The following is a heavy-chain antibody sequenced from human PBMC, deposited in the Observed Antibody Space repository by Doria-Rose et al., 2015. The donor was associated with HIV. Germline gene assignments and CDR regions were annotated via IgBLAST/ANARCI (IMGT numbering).Heavy chain of an antibody. Sequence: QITLKESGPVLVKPTETLTLTCTVSGVSLSSPGMGVSWIRQPPVKALEWLANIFSDDKRSYKTSLKSRLTISRGTSKSQVVLTMTDMDPVDTATYYCARIKSSRWYHKYYFDFWGQGTLVIVSA. CDR2: IFSDDKR. CDR3: ARIKSSRWYHKYYFDF. J-gene: IGHJ4*02. CDR1: GVSLSSPGMG. V-gene: IGHV2-26*01. D-gene: IGHD6-13*01.